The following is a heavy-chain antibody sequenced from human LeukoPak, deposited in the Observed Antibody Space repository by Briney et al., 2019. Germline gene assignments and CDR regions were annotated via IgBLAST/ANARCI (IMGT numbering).Heavy chain of an antibody. CDR1: GFTFSTYA. CDR2: IWPDGSKK. J-gene: IGHJ4*02. D-gene: IGHD6-25*01. Sequence: GGSLRLSCAAPGFTFSTYAMHWVRQAPGKGLEWVAFIWPDGSKKYYADSVKGRFAISRENSKNTVYLQMNDLSPEDTALYFCAKISSSAESNFDYWGQGTLLTVSS. CDR3: AKISSSAESNFDY. V-gene: IGHV3-30*02.